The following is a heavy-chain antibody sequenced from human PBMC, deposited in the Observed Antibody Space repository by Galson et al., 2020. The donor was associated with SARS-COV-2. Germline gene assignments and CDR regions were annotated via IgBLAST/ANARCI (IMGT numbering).Heavy chain of an antibody. CDR2: IRYDGKNK. J-gene: IGHJ6*03. Sequence: GGSLRLSCETSGFTLSDYGMHWVRQAPGKGLEWVAFIRYDGKNKNYAESVKGRLTISRDSSQNTLFLQMNSLRPEDTAVYYCAKDSGSGWYISADTISDYHYFMDVWGKGATVTISS. V-gene: IGHV3-30*02. CDR1: GFTLSDYG. CDR3: AKDSGSGWYISADTISDYHYFMDV. D-gene: IGHD6-19*01.